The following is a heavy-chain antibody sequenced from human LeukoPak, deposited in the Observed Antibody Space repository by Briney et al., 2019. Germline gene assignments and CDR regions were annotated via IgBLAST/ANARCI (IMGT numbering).Heavy chain of an antibody. D-gene: IGHD3-10*01. CDR1: GFTFSSYA. CDR3: AKSLGTAMVRGVIDY. J-gene: IGHJ4*02. CDR2: ISGSGGST. V-gene: IGHV3-23*01. Sequence: QTGGSLRLSCAASGFTFSSYAMSWVRQAPGEGLEWVSAISGSGGSTYYADSVKGRFTISRDNSKNTLYLQMNSLRAEDTAVFHCAKSLGTAMVRGVIDYWGQGTPVTVSS.